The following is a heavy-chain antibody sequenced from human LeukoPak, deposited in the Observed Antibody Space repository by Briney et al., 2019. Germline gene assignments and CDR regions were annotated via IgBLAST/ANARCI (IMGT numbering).Heavy chain of an antibody. V-gene: IGHV1-2*02. CDR3: ARCFYGSGSYCPDY. J-gene: IGHJ4*02. CDR2: INPNSGGT. Sequence: SVKVSCKASGYTFTGYYMHWVRQAPGQGLEWMGWINPNSGGTNYAQKFQGRVTMTRDTSISTAYMELSRLRSDDTAVYYCARCFYGSGSYCPDYWGQGTLVTVSS. D-gene: IGHD3-10*01. CDR1: GYTFTGYY.